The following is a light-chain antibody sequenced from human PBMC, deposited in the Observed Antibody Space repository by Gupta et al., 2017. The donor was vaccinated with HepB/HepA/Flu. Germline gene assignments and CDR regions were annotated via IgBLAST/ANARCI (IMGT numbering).Light chain of an antibody. CDR3: FAYAVANNYV. Sequence: QSALTQPPSASGSPGQSVTISCTGSNSDVGHSDFVSWYQQYPGKPPRLIIFEVYKRPSGVPDRFSGSKSGNTASLTVSGLQAGDEADYYCFAYAVANNYVFGTGTTVTV. CDR1: NSDVGHSDF. V-gene: IGLV2-8*01. CDR2: EVY. J-gene: IGLJ1*01.